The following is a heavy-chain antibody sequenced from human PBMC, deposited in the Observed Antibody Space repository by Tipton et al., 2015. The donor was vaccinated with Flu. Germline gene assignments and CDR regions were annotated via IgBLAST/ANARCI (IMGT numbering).Heavy chain of an antibody. CDR2: IWYDGSNK. V-gene: IGHV3-33*01. Sequence: SLRLSCAASGFTFSSYGMHWVRQAPGKGLEWVAVIWYDGSNKYYADSVKGRFTISRDNSKNTLYLQMNSLRAEDTAVYYCARDQRSYGLNAFDIWGQGTMVTVSS. J-gene: IGHJ3*02. CDR3: ARDQRSYGLNAFDI. D-gene: IGHD3-10*01. CDR1: GFTFSSYG.